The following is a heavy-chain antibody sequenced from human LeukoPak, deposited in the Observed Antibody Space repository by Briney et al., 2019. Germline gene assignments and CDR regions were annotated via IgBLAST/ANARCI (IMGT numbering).Heavy chain of an antibody. D-gene: IGHD3-16*02. CDR3: ARGRYDYIWGSYRPFDY. CDR1: GASFSGYY. CDR2: INHSGST. Sequence: SETLSLTCAVYGASFSGYYWSWISPPPGKGLEWIGAINHSGSTNYNPSLKSRVIISVDTSKNQFSLKLSSVTAADTAVYYCARGRYDYIWGSYRPFDYWGQGTLVTVSS. V-gene: IGHV4-34*01. J-gene: IGHJ4*02.